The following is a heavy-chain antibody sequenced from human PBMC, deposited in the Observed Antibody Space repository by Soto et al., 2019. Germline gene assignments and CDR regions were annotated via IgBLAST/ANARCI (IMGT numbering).Heavy chain of an antibody. V-gene: IGHV4-34*01. D-gene: IGHD1-1*01. CDR3: ARDQLEGNWFDP. CDR2: INHSGST. J-gene: IGHJ5*02. CDR1: GGSFGCYY. Sequence: SETLSLTCGVYGGSFGCYYVTWIRQPPGTGLEWIGEINHSGSTLYNPSLKSRVTISVDKSKNQFSLKLTSVTAADTAVYYCARDQLEGNWFDPWGQGTLVTVSS.